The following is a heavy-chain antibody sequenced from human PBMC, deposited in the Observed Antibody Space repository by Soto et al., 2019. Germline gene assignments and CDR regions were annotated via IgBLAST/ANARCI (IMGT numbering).Heavy chain of an antibody. V-gene: IGHV4-31*03. CDR2: IYYSGST. CDR1: GGSISSGGYY. D-gene: IGHD2-15*01. CDR3: ARSDIVVVVAATLPFDI. Sequence: QVQLQESGPGLVKPSQTLSLTCTVSGGSISSGGYYWSWIRQHPGKGLEWIGYIYYSGSTYYNPSLKSRVTISVDTSKNQFSLKLSSVTAADTAVYYCARSDIVVVVAATLPFDIWGQGTMVTVSS. J-gene: IGHJ3*02.